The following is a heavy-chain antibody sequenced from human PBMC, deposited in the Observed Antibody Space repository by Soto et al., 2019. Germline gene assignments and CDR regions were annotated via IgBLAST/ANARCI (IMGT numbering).Heavy chain of an antibody. J-gene: IGHJ3*02. V-gene: IGHV3-48*02. Sequence: GGSLRLSCAASGFTFSSYSMNWVRQAPGKGLEWVSYISSSSSTIYYADSVKGRFTISRDNAKNSLYLQMNSLRDEDTAVYYCARDLGIDDGIAAAGDAFDIWGQGTMVTVSS. CDR3: ARDLGIDDGIAAAGDAFDI. CDR1: GFTFSSYS. D-gene: IGHD6-13*01. CDR2: ISSSSSTI.